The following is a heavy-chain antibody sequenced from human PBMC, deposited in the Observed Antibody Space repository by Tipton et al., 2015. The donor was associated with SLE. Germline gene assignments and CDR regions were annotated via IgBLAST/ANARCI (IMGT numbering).Heavy chain of an antibody. V-gene: IGHV3-15*01. J-gene: IGHJ4*02. D-gene: IGHD4-17*01. CDR3: ATSNNPRSSDYGLDY. CDR2: IKTRTDGGTT. CDR1: GFIFGNAW. Sequence: GSLRLSCAASGFIFGNAWMTWVRQAPGKGLEWVGHIKTRTDGGTTAYAAPVKDRFTISRDDSKNTLFLQMNSLKIEDPALYYCATSNNPRSSDYGLDYWGQGTLVTVFS.